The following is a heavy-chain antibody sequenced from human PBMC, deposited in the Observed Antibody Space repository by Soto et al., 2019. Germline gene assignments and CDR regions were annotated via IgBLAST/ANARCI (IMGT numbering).Heavy chain of an antibody. V-gene: IGHV1-46*01. J-gene: IGHJ4*02. CDR2: INPSGGST. D-gene: IGHD3-22*01. Sequence: ASVKVSCKASGYTFTSYYMHWVRQAPGQGLEWMGIINPSGGSTSYAQKFQGRVTMTRDTSTSTAYMELSSLRSEDTAVYYCARPRYYYDSSGLPPGYWGQGTLVTVSS. CDR3: ARPRYYYDSSGLPPGY. CDR1: GYTFTSYY.